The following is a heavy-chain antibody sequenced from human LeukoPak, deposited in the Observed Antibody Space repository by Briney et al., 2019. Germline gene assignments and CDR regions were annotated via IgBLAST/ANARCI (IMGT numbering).Heavy chain of an antibody. CDR1: GYIFTSYW. CDR2: IYPGDSDT. Sequence: GESLKISCKGSGYIFTSYWIGWVRQMPGKGLEWMGIIYPGDSDTRYSPSFQGQVTISADKSINTAYVQWSSLKASDTAMYYCARRVVNNRNWYFNLWGRGTLVTVSS. J-gene: IGHJ2*01. D-gene: IGHD4-23*01. V-gene: IGHV5-51*01. CDR3: ARRVVNNRNWYFNL.